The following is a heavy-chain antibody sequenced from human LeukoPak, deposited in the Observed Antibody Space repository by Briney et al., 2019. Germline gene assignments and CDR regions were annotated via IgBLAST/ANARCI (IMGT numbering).Heavy chain of an antibody. CDR1: GGTFSSYA. Sequence: SVKVSCKASGGTFSSYAISWVRRAPGQGLEWMGGIIPIFGPANYAQKFQGRVTITADESASTAHMELRSLRSDDTAVYYCARDNDYVWGSYRYPGYWGQGTLVTVPS. CDR2: IIPIFGPA. D-gene: IGHD3-16*02. CDR3: ARDNDYVWGSYRYPGY. J-gene: IGHJ4*02. V-gene: IGHV1-69*13.